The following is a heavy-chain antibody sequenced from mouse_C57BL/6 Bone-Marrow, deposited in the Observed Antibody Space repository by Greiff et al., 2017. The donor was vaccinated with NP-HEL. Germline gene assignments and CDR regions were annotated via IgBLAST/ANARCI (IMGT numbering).Heavy chain of an antibody. CDR1: GFNFKDYY. CDR3: TTWWLRAG. D-gene: IGHD2-2*01. CDR2: IDPENGDT. J-gene: IGHJ3*01. Sequence: VQLQQSGAELVRPGASVKLSCTASGFNFKDYYMHWVKQRPEQGLEWIGWIDPENGDTEYASKFQGKATITADTSSNTAYLQLSSLASEDTSVYYYTTWWLRAGGGQGTLVTVSA. V-gene: IGHV14-4*01.